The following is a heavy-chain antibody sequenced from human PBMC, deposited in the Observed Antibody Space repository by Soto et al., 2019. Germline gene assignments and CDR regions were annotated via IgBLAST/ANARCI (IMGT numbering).Heavy chain of an antibody. J-gene: IGHJ4*02. V-gene: IGHV2-5*02. Sequence: QITLKESGPTRVKPTQTLALTCNFSGFSLSTSGVGVGWIRQPPGKALECLGIIYWDDDRRYSPSLKNRLTITKDTPKNEVDPTRTNMDPEYTCTYYSTQRRVGEGGAWDVGVFDYWGQGCLATASS. CDR2: IYWDDDR. CDR3: TQRRVGEGGAWDVGVFDY. CDR1: GFSLSTSGVG. D-gene: IGHD2-8*01.